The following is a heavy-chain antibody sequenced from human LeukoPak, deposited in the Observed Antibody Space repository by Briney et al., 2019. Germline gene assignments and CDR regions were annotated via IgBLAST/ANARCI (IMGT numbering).Heavy chain of an antibody. D-gene: IGHD4-23*01. Sequence: PSETLSLTCTVFGGSVSSGSYYWSWIRQPPGKGLEWIGYIYYSGSTNYNPSLKSRVTISVDTSKNQFSLKLSSVTAADTAVYYCARDRGYGGITAPAFDIWGQGTMVTVSS. CDR1: GGSVSSGSYY. J-gene: IGHJ3*02. V-gene: IGHV4-61*01. CDR3: ARDRGYGGITAPAFDI. CDR2: IYYSGST.